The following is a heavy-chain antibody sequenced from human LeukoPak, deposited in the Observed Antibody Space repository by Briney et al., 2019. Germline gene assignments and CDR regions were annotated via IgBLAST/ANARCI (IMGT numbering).Heavy chain of an antibody. CDR3: ARCILTGYLHYYYGMDV. D-gene: IGHD3-9*01. V-gene: IGHV3-11*04. CDR1: GFTFSDYY. Sequence: GGSLRLSCAASGFTFSDYYMSWIRQAPGKGLGWVSYISSSGSTIYYADSVKGRFTISRDNAKNSLYLQMNSLRAEDTAVYYCARCILTGYLHYYYGMDVWGQGTTVTVSS. CDR2: ISSSGSTI. J-gene: IGHJ6*02.